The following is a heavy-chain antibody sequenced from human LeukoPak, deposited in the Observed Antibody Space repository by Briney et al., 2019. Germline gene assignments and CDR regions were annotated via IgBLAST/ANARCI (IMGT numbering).Heavy chain of an antibody. Sequence: GGSLRLSCAASGFTFSSYAMSWVRQAPGKGLEWVSGISGSGGSTDYADSVKGRFTISRDNSKNTLYLQMNSLRAEDTAVYYCAKEKGSGGSSNWFDPWGQGTLVTVSS. CDR1: GFTFSSYA. J-gene: IGHJ5*02. CDR2: ISGSGGST. V-gene: IGHV3-23*01. CDR3: AKEKGSGGSSNWFDP. D-gene: IGHD2-15*01.